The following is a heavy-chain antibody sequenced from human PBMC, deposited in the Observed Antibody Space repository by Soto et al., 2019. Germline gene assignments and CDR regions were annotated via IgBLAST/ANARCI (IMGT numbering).Heavy chain of an antibody. D-gene: IGHD3-10*01. Sequence: SQTLSLTCDISGDSVSSNSAARNWFRSSPSRGLEWLGRTYYRSKWYNDYAISVTSRITINPDTSKNQFSLQLNSVTPEDTAVYYCARDRDHYGMDVWGQGTTVTVSS. J-gene: IGHJ6*02. V-gene: IGHV6-1*01. CDR1: GDSVSSNSAA. CDR2: TYYRSKWYN. CDR3: ARDRDHYGMDV.